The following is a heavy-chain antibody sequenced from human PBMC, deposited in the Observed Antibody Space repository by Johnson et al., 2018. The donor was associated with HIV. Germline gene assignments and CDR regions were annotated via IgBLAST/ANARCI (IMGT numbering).Heavy chain of an antibody. Sequence: LVESGGGLVQPGRSLRLSCAASGFTFSDYAMHWVRQAPGKGLEWVAVISYDGSNKYYADSVKGRFTISRDNSKNTLYLQMNSLRAEDTAVYYCARARDWNYGDIWGQGTMVTVSS. CDR1: GFTFSDYA. CDR3: ARARDWNYGDI. J-gene: IGHJ3*02. CDR2: ISYDGSNK. D-gene: IGHD1-7*01. V-gene: IGHV3-30*14.